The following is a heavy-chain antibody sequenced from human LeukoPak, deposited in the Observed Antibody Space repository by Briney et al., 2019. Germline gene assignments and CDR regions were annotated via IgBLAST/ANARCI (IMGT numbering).Heavy chain of an antibody. CDR3: ARNDKGNSYGYSIDY. CDR1: GFTFSSYA. J-gene: IGHJ4*02. CDR2: ISYDGSSK. Sequence: AGRSLRLSCAASGFTFSSYAMHWVRQASGKGLEWVAVISYDGSSKNYADSVKGRFTISRDSSKNTLYLQMNSLRAEDTAVYYCARNDKGNSYGYSIDYWGQGTLVTVSS. V-gene: IGHV3-30*04. D-gene: IGHD5-18*01.